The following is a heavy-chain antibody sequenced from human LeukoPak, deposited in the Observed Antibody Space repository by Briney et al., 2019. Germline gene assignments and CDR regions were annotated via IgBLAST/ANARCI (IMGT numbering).Heavy chain of an antibody. CDR1: GFPFSSYA. V-gene: IGHV3-30*04. CDR3: ARDRLRGYSGYGRFQDSGD. CDR2: ISYDGSNK. J-gene: IGHJ4*02. D-gene: IGHD5-12*01. Sequence: PGRSLRLSCAASGFPFSSYAMHWVRQAPGKGLEWVAVISYDGSNKYYADSVKGRFTISRDNSKNTLYLQMNSLRAEDTAVYYCARDRLRGYSGYGRFQDSGDWGQGTLVTVSS.